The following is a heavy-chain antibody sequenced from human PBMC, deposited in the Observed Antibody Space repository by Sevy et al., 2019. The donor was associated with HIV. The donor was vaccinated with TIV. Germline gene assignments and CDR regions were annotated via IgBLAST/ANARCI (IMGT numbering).Heavy chain of an antibody. J-gene: IGHJ4*02. V-gene: IGHV3-7*01. CDR1: GFTLSSYW. D-gene: IGHD6-25*01. Sequence: GGSLRLSCAASGFTLSSYWMSWVRQAPGKGLEWVANINQDGSQKYYVDSVKGRFTVSRETAKNSLYLQMNSLRAEDTAVYYCARAIAAAASYWGQGTLVTVSS. CDR2: INQDGSQK. CDR3: ARAIAAAASY.